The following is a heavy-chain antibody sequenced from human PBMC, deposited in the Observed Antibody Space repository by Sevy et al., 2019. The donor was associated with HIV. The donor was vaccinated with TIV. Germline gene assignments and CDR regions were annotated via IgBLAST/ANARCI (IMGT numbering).Heavy chain of an antibody. D-gene: IGHD6-19*01. V-gene: IGHV6-1*01. CDR3: AREREGDDSSGWPYYFDY. Sequence: SQTLSLTCAISGDSVSSNSAAWNWIRQSPSRGLEWLGRTYYRSKWYNDYAVSGKSRITINPDTSKNQFPLQLNSVTPEEAAVYYCAREREGDDSSGWPYYFDYWGQGTLVTVSS. CDR2: TYYRSKWYN. CDR1: GDSVSSNSAA. J-gene: IGHJ4*02.